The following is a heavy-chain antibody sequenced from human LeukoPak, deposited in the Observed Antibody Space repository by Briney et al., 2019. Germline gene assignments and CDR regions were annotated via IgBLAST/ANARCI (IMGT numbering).Heavy chain of an antibody. CDR3: ARDLAYSRLDY. CDR1: GLTFSSSW. V-gene: IGHV3-7*01. J-gene: IGHJ4*02. D-gene: IGHD5-18*01. CDR2: INPDGNKK. Sequence: GGSLRLSCAVSGLTFSSSWMDWVRQAPGKGLEWVASINPDGNKKYSADSVKGRFTISRDNAENSLYLQMNSLSVEDTAFYYCARDLAYSRLDYWGQGMLVTVSS.